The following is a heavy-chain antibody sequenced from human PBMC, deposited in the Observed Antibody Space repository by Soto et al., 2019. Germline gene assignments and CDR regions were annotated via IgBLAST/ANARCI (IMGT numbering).Heavy chain of an antibody. J-gene: IGHJ6*03. CDR1: GGSISSSSYY. D-gene: IGHD3-10*01. CDR2: IYYSGST. CDR3: ARRPGTMVRGVPMGDYYYYYMDV. Sequence: QLQLQESGPGLVKPSETLSLTCTVSGGSISSSSYYWGWIRQPPGKGLEWIGSIYYSGSTYYNPSLKSRVTISVDTSKNQFSLKLSSVTAADTAVHYCARRPGTMVRGVPMGDYYYYYMDVWGKGTTVTVSS. V-gene: IGHV4-39*01.